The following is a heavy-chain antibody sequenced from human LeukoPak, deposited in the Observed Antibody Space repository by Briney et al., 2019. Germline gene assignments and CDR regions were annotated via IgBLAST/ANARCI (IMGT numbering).Heavy chain of an antibody. CDR3: AKGGYCSSTSCYSSSDY. Sequence: PGASLRLSCAASGFTFSSYAMSWVRQAPGKGLEWVSAISGSGGSTYYADSVKGRFTISSDNSKNTLYLQMNSLRAEDTAVYYCAKGGYCSSTSCYSSSDYWGQGTLVTVSS. J-gene: IGHJ4*02. CDR1: GFTFSSYA. V-gene: IGHV3-23*01. D-gene: IGHD2-2*01. CDR2: ISGSGGST.